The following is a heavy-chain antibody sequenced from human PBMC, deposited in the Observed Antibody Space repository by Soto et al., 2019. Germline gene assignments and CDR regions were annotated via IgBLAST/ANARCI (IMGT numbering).Heavy chain of an antibody. CDR3: VRDVVTAVAGSVNWFDP. Sequence: QVQLVESGGGVVQSGRSLTLSCAASGFSLRTYGMQWLRRAPGKGLEWVAFIWYDGTKKFYANSVKGRSTISKDNSNNILYLQMSGLRAEDTAVYYCVRDVVTAVAGSVNWFDPWAQGTLVTVSS. V-gene: IGHV3-33*01. CDR1: GFSLRTYG. D-gene: IGHD6-19*01. CDR2: IWYDGTKK. J-gene: IGHJ5*02.